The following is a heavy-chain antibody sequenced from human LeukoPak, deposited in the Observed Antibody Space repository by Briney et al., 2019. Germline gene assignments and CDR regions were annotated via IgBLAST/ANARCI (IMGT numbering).Heavy chain of an antibody. V-gene: IGHV3-11*04. D-gene: IGHD6-13*01. CDR3: ARTAGHLDY. J-gene: IGHJ4*02. CDR2: ISGSGTDI. Sequence: PGGSLRLSCEASGFTFSDPYMSWIRQAPGKGLECLSYISGSGTDINYADSVRGRFTISRDNAKNLLYQQMNALRLEDTAVYYCARTAGHLDYWGQGTLVTVSS. CDR1: GFTFSDPY.